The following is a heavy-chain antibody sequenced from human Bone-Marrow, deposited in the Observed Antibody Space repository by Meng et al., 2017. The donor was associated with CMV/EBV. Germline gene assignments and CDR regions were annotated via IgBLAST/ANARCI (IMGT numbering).Heavy chain of an antibody. CDR1: GGSFSGYY. D-gene: IGHD4-23*01. Sequence: SETLSLTCAVYGGSFSGYYWSWIRQPPGKGLEWIGEINHSGSTNYNPSLKSRVTISVDTSKNQFSLKLSSVTAADTAVYYCARLNGGNSGWFDPWGQGTPVTVSS. J-gene: IGHJ5*02. CDR2: INHSGST. CDR3: ARLNGGNSGWFDP. V-gene: IGHV4-34*01.